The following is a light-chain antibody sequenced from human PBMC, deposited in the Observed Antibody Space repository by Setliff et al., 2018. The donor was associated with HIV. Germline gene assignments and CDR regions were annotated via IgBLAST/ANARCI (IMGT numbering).Light chain of an antibody. CDR2: DVS. J-gene: IGLJ1*01. CDR3: CSYAGSYTFV. CDR1: SSDVGGYNY. Sequence: QSVLTQPRSVSGSPGQSVTISCTGTSSDVGGYNYVSWYQHHPGKAPKLMIYDVSKRPSGVPDHFSGSKSGNTASLTISGLQAEDEADYYCCSYAGSYTFVFGTGTKVTV. V-gene: IGLV2-11*01.